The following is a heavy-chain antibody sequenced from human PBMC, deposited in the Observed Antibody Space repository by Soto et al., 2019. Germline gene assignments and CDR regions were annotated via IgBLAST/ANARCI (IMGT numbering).Heavy chain of an antibody. CDR3: APGPRGYGMDV. Sequence: QVQLQESGPRLVKPSGTLSLTCTVSGDSVSSNSWWSWVRQPPGKGLEWIGEIHHSGSTNYNSSLTSRVPILIDQAKNQVSLNLLPVNAAEAGVFYLAPGPRGYGMDVWGQGTTVSVSS. CDR2: IHHSGST. J-gene: IGHJ6*02. V-gene: IGHV4-4*02. CDR1: GDSVSSNSW.